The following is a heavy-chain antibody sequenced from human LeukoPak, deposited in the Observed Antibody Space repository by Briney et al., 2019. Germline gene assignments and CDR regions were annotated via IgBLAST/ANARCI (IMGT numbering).Heavy chain of an antibody. D-gene: IGHD5-24*01. J-gene: IGHJ4*02. Sequence: SVKVSCKASGGTFSSYAISWVRQAPGQGLEWMGRIIPILGIANYAQKFQGRVTITADKSTSTAYMELRSLRSEDTAVYYCARGGDGYSLDYWGQGTLVTVSS. CDR3: ARGGDGYSLDY. CDR1: GGTFSSYA. CDR2: IIPILGIA. V-gene: IGHV1-69*04.